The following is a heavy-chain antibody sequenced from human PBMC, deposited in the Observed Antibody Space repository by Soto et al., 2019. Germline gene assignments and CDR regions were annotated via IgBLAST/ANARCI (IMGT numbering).Heavy chain of an antibody. CDR1: GGSINRYY. D-gene: IGHD3-10*01. CDR2: IYHSGTT. Sequence: QVQLQESGPGLVKPSETLSLTCTVSGGSINRYYWNWIRQSPGQALEWIGYIYHSGTTNYNPSLNSRVTISVDPYKNQFSLKLRSVTAADTAVYYCDRLGPDEDSESFYIHWFDPWGQGTLVTVSS. J-gene: IGHJ5*02. CDR3: DRLGPDEDSESFYIHWFDP. V-gene: IGHV4-59*01.